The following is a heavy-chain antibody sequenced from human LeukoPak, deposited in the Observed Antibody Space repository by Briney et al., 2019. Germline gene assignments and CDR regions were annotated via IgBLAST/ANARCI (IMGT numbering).Heavy chain of an antibody. CDR1: GGSFSGYY. Sequence: PSETLSLTCTVYGGSFSGYYWSWIRQPPGKGLEWIGYIYYSGSTNYNPSLKSRVTISVDTSKNQFSLKLSSVTAADTAVYYCARGSGTTFSYYYYMDVWGKGTTVTISS. CDR2: IYYSGST. D-gene: IGHD1-1*01. CDR3: ARGSGTTFSYYYYMDV. J-gene: IGHJ6*03. V-gene: IGHV4-59*01.